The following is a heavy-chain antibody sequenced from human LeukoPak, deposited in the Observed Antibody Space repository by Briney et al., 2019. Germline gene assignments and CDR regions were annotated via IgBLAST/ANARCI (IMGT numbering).Heavy chain of an antibody. D-gene: IGHD6-19*01. CDR1: GFSFSTYG. J-gene: IGHJ4*02. CDR3: GGGWYFFDY. V-gene: IGHV3-30*03. CDR2: ISYDGNNK. Sequence: GRSLRLSCAASGFSFSTYGMHWVGQAPAKGLEWVAVISYDGNNKYYADSVKGRFSISRDNSKSTLYLQMNSLRAEDTAVYYCGGGWYFFDYWGQGTLVTVSS.